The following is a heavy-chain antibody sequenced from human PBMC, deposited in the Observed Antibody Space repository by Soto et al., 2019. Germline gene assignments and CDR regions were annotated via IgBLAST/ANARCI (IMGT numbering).Heavy chain of an antibody. Sequence: PSETLSLTCTVSGGSISSYYWSWIRQPPGKGLEWIGYIYYSGSTNYNPSLKSRVTISVDTSKNLFSLKLSSVTAADTAVYYCARERYYDSSGYRGVGAFDIWGQGTMVTVSS. CDR3: ARERYYDSSGYRGVGAFDI. CDR2: IYYSGST. CDR1: GGSISSYY. J-gene: IGHJ3*02. V-gene: IGHV4-59*01. D-gene: IGHD3-22*01.